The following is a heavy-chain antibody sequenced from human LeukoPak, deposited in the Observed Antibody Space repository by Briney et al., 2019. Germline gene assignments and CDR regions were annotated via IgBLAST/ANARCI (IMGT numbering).Heavy chain of an antibody. CDR3: ARDRWIDHVRIAFDI. J-gene: IGHJ3*02. Sequence: PGGSLRLSCAASGFTFSTYNMNWVRQAPGKGLEWISYIGSTGTAIYYADSVKGRFTISRDNAKNSLYLQINSLRTEDTAVYYCARDRWIDHVRIAFDIRGQGTMVTVSS. D-gene: IGHD5-12*01. CDR2: IGSTGTAI. V-gene: IGHV3-48*01. CDR1: GFTFSTYN.